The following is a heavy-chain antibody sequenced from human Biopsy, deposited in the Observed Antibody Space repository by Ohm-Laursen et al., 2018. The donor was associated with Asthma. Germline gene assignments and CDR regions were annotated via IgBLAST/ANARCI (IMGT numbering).Heavy chain of an antibody. CDR1: GDSITSGGFC. V-gene: IGHV4-31*03. CDR2: IPHSGAT. D-gene: IGHD3-10*01. Sequence: SQTLSLTCTVSGDSITSGGFCLNWIRPHPRKGLEWSGYIPHSGATYFNPSLESRVTISLDASKNEFSLRLTYVTAADTAVYYCARSPYYYGLLGPTRGFGVYAVWGHGTLVTVSS. CDR3: ARSPYYYGLLGPTRGFGVYAV. J-gene: IGHJ3*01.